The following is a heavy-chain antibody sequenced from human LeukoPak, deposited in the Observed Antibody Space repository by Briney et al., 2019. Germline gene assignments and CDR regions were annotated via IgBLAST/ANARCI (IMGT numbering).Heavy chain of an antibody. CDR1: GFTFSSYA. J-gene: IGHJ6*02. V-gene: IGHV3-23*01. D-gene: IGHD6-13*01. Sequence: GGSLRLSCAASGFTFSSYAMSWVRQAPGKGLEWVSAISGSGGSTYYADSVKGRFTISRDNSKNTLYLQMNSLRAEDTAVYYCARDGVAADPMDYYYYGMDVWGQGTTVTVSS. CDR3: ARDGVAADPMDYYYYGMDV. CDR2: ISGSGGST.